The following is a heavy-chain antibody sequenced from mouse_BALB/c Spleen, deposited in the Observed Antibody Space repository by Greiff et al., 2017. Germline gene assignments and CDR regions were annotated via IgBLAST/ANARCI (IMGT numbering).Heavy chain of an antibody. CDR2: INPSSGYT. J-gene: IGHJ2*01. Sequence: QVQLKESAAELARPGASVKMSCKASGYTFTSYTMHWVKQRPGQGLEWIGYINPSSGYTEYNQKFKDKTTLTADKSSSTAYMQLSSLTSEDSAVYYCARIWLRRGFDYWGQGTTLTVSS. CDR3: ARIWLRRGFDY. D-gene: IGHD2-2*01. V-gene: IGHV1-4*02. CDR1: GYTFTSYT.